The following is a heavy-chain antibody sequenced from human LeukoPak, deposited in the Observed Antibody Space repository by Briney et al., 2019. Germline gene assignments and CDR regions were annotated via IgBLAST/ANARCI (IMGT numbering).Heavy chain of an antibody. V-gene: IGHV4-34*01. CDR3: ARSPSFDSSGFRGGLDY. D-gene: IGHD3-22*01. Sequence: SETLSLTCAVYGGSFSGYYWSWIRQPPGKGLEWIGEINHSGSTNYNPSLKSRVTISVDTSKNQFSLKLSFVTAADTAVYYCARSPSFDSSGFRGGLDYWGQGTLVTVSS. J-gene: IGHJ4*02. CDR1: GGSFSGYY. CDR2: INHSGST.